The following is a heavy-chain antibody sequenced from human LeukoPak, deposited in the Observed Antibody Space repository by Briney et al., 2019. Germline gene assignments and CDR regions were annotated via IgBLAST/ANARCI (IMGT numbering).Heavy chain of an antibody. CDR3: AKERDIVVVPAAIDY. CDR2: ISSDSATK. Sequence: QPGGSLRLSCAASGFTFSNYNMNWVRQAPGKGLEWVSYISSDSATKYYADSVKGRFTISRDNAKDSLYLQMNSLRAEDTAVYYCAKERDIVVVPAAIDYWGQGTLVTVSS. D-gene: IGHD2-2*01. V-gene: IGHV3-48*01. J-gene: IGHJ4*02. CDR1: GFTFSNYN.